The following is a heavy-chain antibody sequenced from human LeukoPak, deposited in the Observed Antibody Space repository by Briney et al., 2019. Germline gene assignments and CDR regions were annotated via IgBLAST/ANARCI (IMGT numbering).Heavy chain of an antibody. CDR2: IKSKTDGGTT. CDR3: TTDWGYSGYDY. D-gene: IGHD5-12*01. CDR1: GFTFSNAW. Sequence: PGGSLRLSCAASGFTFSNAWMSWVRQAPGKGLEWVGRIKSKTDGGTTDYAAPVKGRFTISRDDSKNTLYLQMNSLETEDTAVYYCTTDWGYSGYDYWGQGTLVTVSS. J-gene: IGHJ4*02. V-gene: IGHV3-15*01.